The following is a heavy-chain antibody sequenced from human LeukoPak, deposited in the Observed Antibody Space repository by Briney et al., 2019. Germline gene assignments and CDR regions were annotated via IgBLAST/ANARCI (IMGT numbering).Heavy chain of an antibody. V-gene: IGHV4-39*07. CDR1: GGSISSSSYY. Sequence: SETLSLTCTVSGGSISSSSYYWGWIRQPPGKGLEWIRSIYYSGSTYYNPSLKSRVTISVDTSKNQFSLKLTSVTAADTAVYYCAREANYYGSGSYFEGTFDYWGQGSLVTVSS. CDR2: IYYSGST. J-gene: IGHJ4*02. CDR3: AREANYYGSGSYFEGTFDY. D-gene: IGHD3-10*01.